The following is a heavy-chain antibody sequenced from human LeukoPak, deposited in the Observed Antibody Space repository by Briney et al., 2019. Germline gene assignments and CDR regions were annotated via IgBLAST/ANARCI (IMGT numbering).Heavy chain of an antibody. J-gene: IGHJ4*02. CDR2: TSDRGDYT. CDR1: GFTFTSYS. V-gene: IGHV3-23*01. CDR3: ARRSSGSPPYYFDY. D-gene: IGHD1-26*01. Sequence: GGSLRLSCAASGFTFTSYSMSWVRQAPGKGLEWVSGTSDRGDYTYYADSVKGRFTISRDNSKNTLYLQMNSLRAEDTAVYYCARRSSGSPPYYFDYWGQGTLVTVSS.